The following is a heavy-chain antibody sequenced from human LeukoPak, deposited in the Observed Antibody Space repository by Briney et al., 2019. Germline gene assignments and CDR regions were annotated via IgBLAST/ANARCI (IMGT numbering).Heavy chain of an antibody. CDR3: ASIEFSSGWFDP. V-gene: IGHV4-4*07. CDR1: GGSISSYY. Sequence: SETLSLTCTVSGGSISSYYWSWIRQPAGKGLEWIGRIYTSGSTNYNPSLKSRVTMSVDTSKNQFSLKLSSVTAADTAVYYCASIEFSSGWFDPWGQGTLVTVSS. CDR2: IYTSGST. D-gene: IGHD6-19*01. J-gene: IGHJ5*02.